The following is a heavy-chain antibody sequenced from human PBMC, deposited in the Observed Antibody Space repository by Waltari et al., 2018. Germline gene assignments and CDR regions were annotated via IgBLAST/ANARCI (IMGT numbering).Heavy chain of an antibody. CDR3: ARDSAAPGHYMDV. CDR2: ISSSGSTI. V-gene: IGHV3-48*03. D-gene: IGHD2-2*01. CDR1: GFTLSSYE. J-gene: IGHJ6*03. Sequence: EVQLVESGGGLVQPGGSLRLSCAASGFTLSSYEMNWVRQAPGKGLEWVSYISSSGSTIYYADSVKGRFTISRDNAKNSLYLQMNSLRAEDTAVYYCARDSAAPGHYMDVWGKGTTVTVSS.